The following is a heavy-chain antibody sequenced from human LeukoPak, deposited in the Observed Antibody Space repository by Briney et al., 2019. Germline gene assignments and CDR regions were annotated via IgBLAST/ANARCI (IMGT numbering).Heavy chain of an antibody. CDR3: AGLAGYSCGWRLDY. D-gene: IGHD6-19*01. Sequence: SETLSLTCTVSGGSISSYYWNWVRQPPGNGLEWIGYIFHSGSTKYGPSLNSRVTISLDTSKNQFSLSLNSVTAADTAVYYCAGLAGYSCGWRLDYWGQGTLVTVSS. J-gene: IGHJ4*02. CDR1: GGSISSYY. V-gene: IGHV4-59*08. CDR2: IFHSGST.